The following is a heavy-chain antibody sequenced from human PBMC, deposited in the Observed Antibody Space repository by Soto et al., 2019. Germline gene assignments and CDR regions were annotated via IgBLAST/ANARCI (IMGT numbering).Heavy chain of an antibody. CDR1: GGSISSVGYY. CDR3: ARLHCNSPNCVLLDP. D-gene: IGHD2-2*01. CDR2: IYYSGSA. J-gene: IGHJ5*02. Sequence: PSETLALTCTVSGGSISSVGYYWGWIRQPPGKGLEWIGSIYYSGSAYYSPSLKSRVTMSVDTSKNQLSLKLSSVTAADTAVYNCARLHCNSPNCVLLDPWGQGTLVTVSS. V-gene: IGHV4-39*01.